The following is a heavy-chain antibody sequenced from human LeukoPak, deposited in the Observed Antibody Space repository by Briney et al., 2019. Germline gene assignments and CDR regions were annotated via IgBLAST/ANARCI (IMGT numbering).Heavy chain of an antibody. J-gene: IGHJ6*03. V-gene: IGHV3-64*01. CDR1: GFTFSSYA. Sequence: PGGSLRLSCAASGFTFSSYAMHWVRQAPGKGLEYVSAISSNGGSTYYANSVRGRFTISRDNSKNTLYLQMGSLRAEDMAVYYCARETHSVGATRTYYYYMDVWGKGTTVTVSS. CDR2: ISSNGGST. D-gene: IGHD1-26*01. CDR3: ARETHSVGATRTYYYYMDV.